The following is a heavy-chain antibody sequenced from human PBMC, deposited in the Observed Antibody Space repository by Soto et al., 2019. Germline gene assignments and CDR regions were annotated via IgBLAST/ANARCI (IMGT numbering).Heavy chain of an antibody. CDR3: ARDRKLAVAGTQRLYNWFDP. Sequence: QVQLVQSGAEVKKPGSSVKVSCKASGGTFSSYAISWVRQAPGQGLEWMGGIIPIFGTANYAQKFQGRVTITADESTSTAYMELSSLRSEDTAVYYCARDRKLAVAGTQRLYNWFDPWGQGTLVTVSS. J-gene: IGHJ5*02. CDR2: IIPIFGTA. CDR1: GGTFSSYA. D-gene: IGHD6-13*01. V-gene: IGHV1-69*12.